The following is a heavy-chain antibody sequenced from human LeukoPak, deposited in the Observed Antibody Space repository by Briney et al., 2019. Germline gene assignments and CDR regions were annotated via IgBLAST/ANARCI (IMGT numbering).Heavy chain of an antibody. D-gene: IGHD3-22*01. J-gene: IGHJ4*02. CDR3: ARHRFFDSSGYYYDFDY. Sequence: PSETLSLTCAVSGYSISSGYYWGWIRQPPGKGLEWVGSIYHSGSTYYNPSLKSRVTISLDTSKNQFSLRLSSVTAADTAVYYCARHRFFDSSGYYYDFDYWGQGTLVAVSS. CDR2: IYHSGST. CDR1: GYSISSGYY. V-gene: IGHV4-38-2*01.